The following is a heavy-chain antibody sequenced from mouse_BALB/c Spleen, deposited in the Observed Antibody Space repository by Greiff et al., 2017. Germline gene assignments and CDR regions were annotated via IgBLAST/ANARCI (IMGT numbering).Heavy chain of an antibody. Sequence: LVESGAELVRPGSSVKISCKASGYAFSSYWMNWVKQRPGQGLEWIGQIYPGDGDTNYNGKFKGKATLTADKSSSTAYMQLSSLTSEDSAVYFCASNYDWYFDVWGAGTTVTVSS. CDR3: ASNYDWYFDV. CDR1: GYAFSSYW. V-gene: IGHV1-80*01. D-gene: IGHD2-1*01. J-gene: IGHJ1*01. CDR2: IYPGDGDT.